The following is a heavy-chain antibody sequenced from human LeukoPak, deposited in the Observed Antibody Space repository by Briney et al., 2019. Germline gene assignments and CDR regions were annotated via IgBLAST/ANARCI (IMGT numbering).Heavy chain of an antibody. CDR3: ARPYYDFWSGYYHETFDY. Sequence: GGSPRLSCAASGFTFSTYSMSWVRQAPGKGLEWVANIKEDGSEKYYVDSVKGRFTISRDNAKNSLYLQMNSLRAEDTAVYYCARPYYDFWSGYYHETFDYWGQGTLVTVSS. D-gene: IGHD3-3*01. CDR1: GFTFSTYS. V-gene: IGHV3-7*01. J-gene: IGHJ4*02. CDR2: IKEDGSEK.